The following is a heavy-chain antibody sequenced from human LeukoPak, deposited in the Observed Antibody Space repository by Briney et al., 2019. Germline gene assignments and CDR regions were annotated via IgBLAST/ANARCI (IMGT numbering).Heavy chain of an antibody. CDR3: ARDGFGTKFDY. D-gene: IGHD3-10*01. J-gene: IGHJ4*02. V-gene: IGHV4-4*09. Sequence: PSETLSLTCSVSGGSISSNYWSWVRKPPGKGLEWIGYISYSGSTNSWKSPNYNPSLKSRVTVSVDTSRYQFSLKLSSVTAADTAVYYCARDGFGTKFDYWGQGTLVPVSS. CDR2: ISYSGSTNSWKSP. CDR1: GGSISSNY.